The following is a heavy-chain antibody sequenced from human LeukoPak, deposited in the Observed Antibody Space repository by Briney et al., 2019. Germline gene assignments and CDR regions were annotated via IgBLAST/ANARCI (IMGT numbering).Heavy chain of an antibody. Sequence: SETLSLTCTVSGGSISSNYYYWGWIRQSPGKGLDWIGSIYYSGSTYYNPSLKSRVTISVDTSKNQFSLNLSSVTAADTAVYYYSHTSSSPVGLFDYWGRGTLVTVSS. CDR2: IYYSGST. J-gene: IGHJ4*02. D-gene: IGHD6-6*01. CDR1: GGSISSNYYY. CDR3: SHTSSSPVGLFDY. V-gene: IGHV4-39*01.